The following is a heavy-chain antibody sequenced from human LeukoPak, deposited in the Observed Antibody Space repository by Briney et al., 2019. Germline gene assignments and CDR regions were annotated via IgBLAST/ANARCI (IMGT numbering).Heavy chain of an antibody. D-gene: IGHD1-7*01. V-gene: IGHV4-39*07. Sequence: PSETLSLTCTVSGGSISSSSYYWGWIRQPPGKGLEWIGSIYYSGSTYYNPSLKSRVTISVDTSKNQFSLKLSSVPAADTAVYYCERNPKNYWFDPWGQGTLVTVSS. CDR1: GGSISSSSYY. CDR2: IYYSGST. J-gene: IGHJ5*02. CDR3: ERNPKNYWFDP.